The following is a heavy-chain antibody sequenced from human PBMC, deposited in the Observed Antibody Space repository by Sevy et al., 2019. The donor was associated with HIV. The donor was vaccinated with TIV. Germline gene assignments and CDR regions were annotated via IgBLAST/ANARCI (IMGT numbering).Heavy chain of an antibody. Sequence: GGSLRLSCAASGFIFNDYAMHWVRQAPGKGLEWVAVISDDGNNKYDTDSVEGRFTISRDNSKDTLYLQMNSLRAVDTAIYYCAREGAPYRNIRYCSGDNCHYNWFDPRGQGTLVTVSS. V-gene: IGHV3-30*10. J-gene: IGHJ5*02. CDR3: AREGAPYRNIRYCSGDNCHYNWFDP. CDR1: GFIFNDYA. CDR2: ISDDGNNK. D-gene: IGHD2-15*01.